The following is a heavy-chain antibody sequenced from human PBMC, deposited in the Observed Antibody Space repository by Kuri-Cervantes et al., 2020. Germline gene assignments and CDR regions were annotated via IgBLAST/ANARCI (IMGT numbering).Heavy chain of an antibody. CDR3: ARDRKQQLVFPTNKEYWYFDL. Sequence: SETLSLTCTVSGGSISNYYWNWIRQPPGKGLEWIGYIYYSGSTNYNPSLRSRVTISVDTSKIQFSLKLSSVTAADTAVYYCARDRKQQLVFPTNKEYWYFDLRGRGTLVTVSS. J-gene: IGHJ2*01. D-gene: IGHD6-13*01. CDR1: GGSISNYY. V-gene: IGHV4-59*12. CDR2: IYYSGST.